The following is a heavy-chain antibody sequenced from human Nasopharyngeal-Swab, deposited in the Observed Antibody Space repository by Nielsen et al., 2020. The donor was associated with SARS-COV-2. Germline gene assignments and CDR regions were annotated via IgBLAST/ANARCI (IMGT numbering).Heavy chain of an antibody. Sequence: SETLSLTCTVSGASIAYSTFYWGWIRQPPGKGLEWLGNIYYNGNTYQNPSLKSRLTTSVDKSKNQFSLQLSSVTAADTAVYYCVRSSSWYYFDYWAQGTQVTVSS. CDR2: IYYNGNT. CDR3: VRSSSWYYFDY. J-gene: IGHJ4*02. D-gene: IGHD6-13*01. CDR1: GASIAYSTFY. V-gene: IGHV4-39*01.